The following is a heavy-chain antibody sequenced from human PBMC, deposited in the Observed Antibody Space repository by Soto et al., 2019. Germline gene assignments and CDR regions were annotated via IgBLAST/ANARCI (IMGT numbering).Heavy chain of an antibody. V-gene: IGHV4-4*02. CDR1: SGSISSSNW. J-gene: IGHJ2*01. CDR2: IYHSGST. CDR3: ARVARIAAAGRIYWYFDL. D-gene: IGHD6-13*01. Sequence: QVQLQESGPGLVKPSGTLSLTCAVSSGSISSSNWWSWVRQPPVKGLEWIGEIYHSGSTNYNPSLRSRVTLTVDKSKNRFALKLSSVTGADTGVSYCARVARIAAAGRIYWYFDLWGRGTLVTVSS.